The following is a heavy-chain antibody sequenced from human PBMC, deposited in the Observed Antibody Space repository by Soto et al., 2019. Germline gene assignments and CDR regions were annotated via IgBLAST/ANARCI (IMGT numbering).Heavy chain of an antibody. CDR2: ISSSSSYI. D-gene: IGHD5-18*01. CDR1: GFTFSSYS. V-gene: IGHV3-21*01. J-gene: IGHJ6*02. Sequence: KPGGSLRLSCAASGFTFSSYSMNWVRQAPGKGLEWVSSISSSSSYIYYADSVKGRFTISRDNAKNSLYLQMNSLRAEDTAVYYCARDSDVDTAMVLYYYYGMDVWGQGTTVTVSS. CDR3: ARDSDVDTAMVLYYYYGMDV.